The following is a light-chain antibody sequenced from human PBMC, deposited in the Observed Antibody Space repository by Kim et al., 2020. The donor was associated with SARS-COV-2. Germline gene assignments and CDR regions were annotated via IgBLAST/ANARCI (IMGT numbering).Light chain of an antibody. Sequence: TSEGDKVTSSGRASQDISSNLAWFQQKPGKGPKTLIYAASSLQSGAPSRGSGGGSGTDFTLTISSLQAEDSATYYCQQYSSYPRTFGQGTKVDIK. CDR1: QDISSN. J-gene: IGKJ1*01. CDR2: AAS. CDR3: QQYSSYPRT. V-gene: IGKV1-16*01.